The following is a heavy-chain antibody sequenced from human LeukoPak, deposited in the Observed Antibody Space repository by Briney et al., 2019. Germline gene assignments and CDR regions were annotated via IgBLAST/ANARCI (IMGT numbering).Heavy chain of an antibody. J-gene: IGHJ4*02. V-gene: IGHV4-59*01. D-gene: IGHD6-19*01. CDR3: ASCGRWLENDY. Sequence: PSETLSLTCIVYGGSIRSYYRSWIRQPPGKGLGWIGYIYYSGSTNYNPSLKSRVTISVDTSKNQFSLKLSSVTAAYTAVNYCASCGRWLENDYWGQGTLVTVSS. CDR2: IYYSGST. CDR1: GGSIRSYY.